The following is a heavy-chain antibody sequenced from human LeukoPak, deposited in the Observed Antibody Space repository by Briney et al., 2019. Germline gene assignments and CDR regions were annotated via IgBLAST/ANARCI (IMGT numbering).Heavy chain of an antibody. CDR1: GGSISSYY. Sequence: PSETLSLTCTVSGGSISSYYWSWIRQPPGKGLEWIGYIYYSGSTNYNPSLKSRVTISVDTSKNQFSLKLSSVAAADTAVYYCARGRARLGHSFDYWGQGTLVTVSS. J-gene: IGHJ4*02. CDR3: ARGRARLGHSFDY. CDR2: IYYSGST. V-gene: IGHV4-59*12. D-gene: IGHD7-27*01.